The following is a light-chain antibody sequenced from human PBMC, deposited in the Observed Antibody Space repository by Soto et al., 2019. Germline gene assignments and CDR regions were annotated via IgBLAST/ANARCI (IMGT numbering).Light chain of an antibody. J-gene: IGLJ1*01. CDR2: EVS. CDR3: SSYTSSSTLNV. CDR1: SSDVGGYNY. Sequence: QSALTQPASVSGSPGQSITISCTGTSSDVGGYNYVSWYQQHPGKAPKLMTYEVSNRPSGVSNRFSGSKSGNTASLTISGLQAEDEADYYCSSYTSSSTLNVFGTGTNVTVL. V-gene: IGLV2-14*01.